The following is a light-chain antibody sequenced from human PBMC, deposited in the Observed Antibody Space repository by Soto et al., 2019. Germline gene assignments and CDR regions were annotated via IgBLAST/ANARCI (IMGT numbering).Light chain of an antibody. CDR2: GAS. V-gene: IGKV3-15*01. CDR1: QSVSSN. J-gene: IGKJ5*01. CDR3: QQSFSPHIA. Sequence: EIVLTQSPATLSVSPGERATLSCRASQSVSSNLAWYQQKPGQAPRLLISGASTRATGIPARFSGSGSGTEFTLTISSLQSEDFATYYCQQSFSPHIAFGQGTRL.